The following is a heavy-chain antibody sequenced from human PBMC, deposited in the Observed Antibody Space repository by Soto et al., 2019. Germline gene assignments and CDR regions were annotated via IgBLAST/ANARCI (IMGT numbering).Heavy chain of an antibody. CDR1: GFTFSSHS. D-gene: IGHD2-2*01. Sequence: EVQLVESGGGLVQPGGSLRLSCAASGFTFSSHSMTWVRQAPGKGLEWLSYISISSSSIYYADSVKGRCTISRDNAKSSLYLQMNSLRAEDTAVYYCARGLDLEEGPAAQIPRDSWGQGTLVTVSS. CDR3: ARGLDLEEGPAAQIPRDS. J-gene: IGHJ4*02. CDR2: ISISSSSI. V-gene: IGHV3-48*01.